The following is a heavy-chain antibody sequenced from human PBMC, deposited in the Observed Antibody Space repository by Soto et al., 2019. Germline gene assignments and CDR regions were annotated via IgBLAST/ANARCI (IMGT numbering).Heavy chain of an antibody. CDR1: GGSITGSSYY. Sequence: SETLSLTCSVSGGSITGSSYYWGWLRQPPGKGLEWIGSIYYSGSTYYNPSLKSRVTLSADTAKNQFSLKLSSVTAADTAVYYCARQGYDSSGYCFGHWGQGTPVTVSS. CDR3: ARQGYDSSGYCFGH. CDR2: IYYSGST. D-gene: IGHD3-22*01. J-gene: IGHJ4*02. V-gene: IGHV4-39*01.